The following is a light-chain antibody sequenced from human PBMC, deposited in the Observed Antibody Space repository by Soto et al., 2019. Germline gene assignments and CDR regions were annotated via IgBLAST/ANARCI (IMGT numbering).Light chain of an antibody. Sequence: EIVLTQSPGTLSLSPGERTTLSCRASQSISSSYLAWYQQKPGQAPRLLVYGASSRATGSPNRFSGSGSGTDFTLTISRLETQDFALYYCQQYSSTFWTLGQGTKVEIK. CDR1: QSISSSY. CDR3: QQYSSTFWT. J-gene: IGKJ1*01. V-gene: IGKV3-20*01. CDR2: GAS.